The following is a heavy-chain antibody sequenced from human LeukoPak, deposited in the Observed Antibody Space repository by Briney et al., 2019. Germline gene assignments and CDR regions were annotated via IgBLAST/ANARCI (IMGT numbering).Heavy chain of an antibody. V-gene: IGHV4-59*01. CDR1: GGSISSYY. Sequence: SETLSLTCTVSGGSISSYYWSWVRQPPGKGLEWIGYVHYSGSTKYNPSLKSRVTISVDPSRNQFALELSSVTAADTALYYWGRGRTRSYYAADSWGQGTLVIVSS. CDR2: VHYSGST. J-gene: IGHJ4*02. D-gene: IGHD1-26*01. CDR3: GRGRTRSYYAADS.